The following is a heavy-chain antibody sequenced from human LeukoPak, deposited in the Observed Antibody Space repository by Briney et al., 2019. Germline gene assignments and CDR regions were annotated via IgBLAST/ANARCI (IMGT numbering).Heavy chain of an antibody. V-gene: IGHV3-43*02. CDR1: GFTFSSYA. CDR3: AKDPGGWLLDS. Sequence: QPGGSLRLSCAASGFTFSSYAMSWVRQAPGKGLEWVSLISGDGGSTYYADSVKGRFTISRDNSKNSLYLQMNSLRTEDSALYYCAKDPGGWLLDSWGQGTLVTVSS. D-gene: IGHD3-22*01. CDR2: ISGDGGST. J-gene: IGHJ4*02.